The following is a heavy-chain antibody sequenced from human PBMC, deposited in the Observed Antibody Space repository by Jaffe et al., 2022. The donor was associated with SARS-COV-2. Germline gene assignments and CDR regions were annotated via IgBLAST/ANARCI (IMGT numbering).Heavy chain of an antibody. CDR3: ASHFRTVTHYWYFDL. CDR2: MYYSGTT. D-gene: IGHD4-17*01. J-gene: IGHJ2*01. Sequence: QLQLQESGPGLVKPSETLSLTCSVTGGSISSSTYYWGWIRQPPGMGLEWIAAMYYSGTTYYNPSLKSRVSISVDTSKNQFSLKLNSVTVADTAVYYCASHFRTVTHYWYFDLWGRGTLVTVSS. V-gene: IGHV4-39*01. CDR1: GGSISSSTYY.